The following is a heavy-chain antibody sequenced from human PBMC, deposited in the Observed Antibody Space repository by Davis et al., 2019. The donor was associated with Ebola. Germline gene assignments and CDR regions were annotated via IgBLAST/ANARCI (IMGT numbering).Heavy chain of an antibody. V-gene: IGHV1-58*02. Sequence: AASVKVSCKAFGFTFSSSATQWVRQARGQRLEWIGGIVVGSGNTNFAQKFRERLTMTRDMSTSTVYMEVSRLRFEDTAVYYCAASAGTVGKFDFWGQGTLVTVSS. J-gene: IGHJ4*02. D-gene: IGHD1-14*01. CDR1: GFTFSSSA. CDR2: IVVGSGNT. CDR3: AASAGTVGKFDF.